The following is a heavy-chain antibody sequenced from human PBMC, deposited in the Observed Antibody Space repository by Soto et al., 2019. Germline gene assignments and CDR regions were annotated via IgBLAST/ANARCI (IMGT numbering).Heavy chain of an antibody. Sequence: QLQLQESGPGLVKPSETLSLTCTVSSASISSSSYTWGWIRQPPRKGLAWIGSIYYSGITYYNPSLNRRVTVSVDKSKNQFSLKVTSVTAADTAVYYCARLHGYCISSSCHGHYAMDVWGQGTTVTVSS. V-gene: IGHV4-39*01. D-gene: IGHD2-2*01. J-gene: IGHJ6*02. CDR2: IYYSGIT. CDR3: ARLHGYCISSSCHGHYAMDV. CDR1: SASISSSSYT.